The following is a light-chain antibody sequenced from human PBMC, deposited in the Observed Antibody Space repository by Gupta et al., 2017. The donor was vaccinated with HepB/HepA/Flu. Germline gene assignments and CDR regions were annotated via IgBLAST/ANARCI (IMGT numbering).Light chain of an antibody. V-gene: IGLV1-47*01. CDR1: SSNVGSNY. J-gene: IGLJ1*01. CDR3: SAWDDSLSGHL. CDR2: KNT. Sequence: QSVLPQTPSASGTPGQSVTISCSGSSSNVGSNYVYWFQQLPGTAPKLLIYKNTQRPSGVPDRFSGSKSGTSASLAITGLRSEDEADYYCSAWDDSLSGHLFGTGTKVTVL.